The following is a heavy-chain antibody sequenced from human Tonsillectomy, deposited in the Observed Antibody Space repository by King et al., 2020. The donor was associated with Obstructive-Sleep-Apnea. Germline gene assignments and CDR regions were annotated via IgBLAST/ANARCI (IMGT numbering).Heavy chain of an antibody. CDR2: INHSGIT. V-gene: IGHV4-34*01. J-gene: IGHJ4*02. Sequence: VQLQQWGAGLLKPSETLSLTCAVYGGSFSGYYWSWIRQPPGKGLEWIGEINHSGITKYNPSLESRVTISVHTSKNQLSLKLTSVTAADTAVYYCAGGGFGEPLDYWGQGTLVTVSS. CDR1: GGSFSGYY. CDR3: AGGGFGEPLDY. D-gene: IGHD3-10*01.